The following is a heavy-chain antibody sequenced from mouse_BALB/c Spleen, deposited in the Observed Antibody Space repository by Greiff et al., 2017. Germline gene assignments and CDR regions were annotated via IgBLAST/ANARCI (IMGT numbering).Heavy chain of an antibody. Sequence: VKLVESGAELAKPGASVKMSCKASGYTFTSYWMHWVKQRPGQGLEWIGYINPSTGYTEYNQKFKDKATLTADKSSSTAYMQLSSLTSEDSAVYYCAREAMDYWGQGTSVTVSS. V-gene: IGHV1-7*01. J-gene: IGHJ4*01. CDR3: AREAMDY. CDR1: GYTFTSYW. CDR2: INPSTGYT.